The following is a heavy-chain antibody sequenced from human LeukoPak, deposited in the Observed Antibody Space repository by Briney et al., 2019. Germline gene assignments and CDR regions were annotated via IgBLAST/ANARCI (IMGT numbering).Heavy chain of an antibody. Sequence: ASVKVSCKVSGYTFTSYYMHWVRQAPGQGLEWTGIINPSGGSTSYAQKFQGRVTMTRDMSTSTVYMELSSLRSEDTAVYYCARDLGRITGSTFDYWGQGTLVTVSS. J-gene: IGHJ4*02. CDR3: ARDLGRITGSTFDY. CDR2: INPSGGST. V-gene: IGHV1-46*01. D-gene: IGHD1-20*01. CDR1: GYTFTSYY.